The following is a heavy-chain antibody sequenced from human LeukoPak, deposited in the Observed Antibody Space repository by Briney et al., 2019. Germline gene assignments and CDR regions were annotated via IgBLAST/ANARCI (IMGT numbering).Heavy chain of an antibody. CDR3: ARGTSGSYYGHDAFDI. Sequence: SETLSLTCAVYGGSFSGYYWSWIRQPPGKGLEWIGEINHSGSTNYNPSLKSRVTISVDRSKNQFSLKLSSVTAADTAVYYCARGTSGSYYGHDAFDIWGQGTMVTVSS. J-gene: IGHJ3*02. CDR2: INHSGST. CDR1: GGSFSGYY. V-gene: IGHV4-34*01. D-gene: IGHD1-26*01.